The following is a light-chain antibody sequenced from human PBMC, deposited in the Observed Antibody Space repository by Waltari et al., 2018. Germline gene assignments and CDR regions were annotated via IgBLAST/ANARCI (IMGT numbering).Light chain of an antibody. Sequence: QSALTQPASVSGSPGPSIPLSCTGDSSNIGKYTLISWYQLSPGKAPNLVIFEVNKRPSGASIRFSGAKSGNTASLTISGLQADDEGDYYCCSYAGGGSLIFGGGTKLTV. V-gene: IGLV2-23*02. CDR2: EVN. CDR1: SSNIGKYTL. J-gene: IGLJ2*01. CDR3: CSYAGGGSLI.